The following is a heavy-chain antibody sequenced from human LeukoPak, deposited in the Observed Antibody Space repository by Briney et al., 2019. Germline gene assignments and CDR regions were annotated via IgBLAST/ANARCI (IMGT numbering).Heavy chain of an antibody. Sequence: QPGGSLRLSCAASGFSFSSYAMSWVRQAPGKGLEWVSAISGRGGSTYYADSVKGRLTISRDNSKNTLYLQMNSLRAEDTAVYYCAKDRGSSWPHDAFDIWGQETMVTVSS. CDR3: AKDRGSSWPHDAFDI. CDR1: GFSFSSYA. J-gene: IGHJ3*02. CDR2: ISGRGGST. D-gene: IGHD6-13*01. V-gene: IGHV3-23*01.